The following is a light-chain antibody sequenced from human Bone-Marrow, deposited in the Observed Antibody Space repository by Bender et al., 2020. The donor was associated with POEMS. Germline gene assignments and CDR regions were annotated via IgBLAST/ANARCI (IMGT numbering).Light chain of an antibody. CDR2: EDN. CDR3: QSYDSTSLWV. Sequence: NFMLTQPHSVSESPGKTVTISCTGSSGRIDTNYVQWYQQRPGSAPTTVIYEDNQRPSGVPDRFSGSIDYSSNSASLTVSGLKTEDEADYYCQSYDSTSLWVFGGGTKLTVL. CDR1: SGRIDTNY. J-gene: IGLJ3*02. V-gene: IGLV6-57*02.